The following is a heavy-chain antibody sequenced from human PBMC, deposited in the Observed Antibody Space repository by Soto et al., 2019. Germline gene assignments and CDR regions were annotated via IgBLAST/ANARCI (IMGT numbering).Heavy chain of an antibody. CDR3: ARTYCSGGSCYSSAPNHFDF. Sequence: QVQLQESGPGLVKPSETLSLTCTVSGGSISSYYWSWIRQPPGKGLEWIAYIYYSGSTNYNPSLKRRVTTSIDTSKNQFSLKLSSVTAADTAVYYCARTYCSGGSCYSSAPNHFDFWGQGALVTVSS. V-gene: IGHV4-59*01. CDR2: IYYSGST. J-gene: IGHJ4*02. D-gene: IGHD2-15*01. CDR1: GGSISSYY.